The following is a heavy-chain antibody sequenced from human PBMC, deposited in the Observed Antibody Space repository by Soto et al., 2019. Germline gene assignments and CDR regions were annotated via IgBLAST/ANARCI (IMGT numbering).Heavy chain of an antibody. CDR1: GYTFTSYA. CDR3: ARTYSSSWLDYYYYMDV. D-gene: IGHD6-13*01. CDR2: INAGNGNT. V-gene: IGHV1-3*01. J-gene: IGHJ6*03. Sequence: QVQLVQSGAEVKKPGASVKVSCKASGYTFTSYAMHWVRQAPGQRLEWMGWINAGNGNTKYSQKLQGRVTITRDTSASTAYMELSSLRSEDTAVYYCARTYSSSWLDYYYYMDVWGKGTTVTVSS.